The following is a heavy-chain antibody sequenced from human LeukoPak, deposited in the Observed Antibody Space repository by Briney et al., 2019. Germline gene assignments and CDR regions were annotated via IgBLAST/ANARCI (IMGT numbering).Heavy chain of an antibody. D-gene: IGHD2-2*01. CDR2: INHSGST. CDR3: ARQDCSSTSCYPNNFDY. Sequence: SETLSLTCAVYGGSFSGYCWSWIRQPPGKGLEWIGEINHSGSTNYNPSLKSRVTISVDTSKNQFSLKLSSVTAADTAVYYCARQDCSSTSCYPNNFDYWGQGTLVTVSS. J-gene: IGHJ4*02. V-gene: IGHV4-34*01. CDR1: GGSFSGYC.